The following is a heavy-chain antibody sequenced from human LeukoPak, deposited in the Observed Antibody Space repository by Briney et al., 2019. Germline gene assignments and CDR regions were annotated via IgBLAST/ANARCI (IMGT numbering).Heavy chain of an antibody. V-gene: IGHV1-18*01. CDR2: ISAYNDNT. J-gene: IGHJ4*02. Sequence: ASVKVSCKASGYTFTSYGISWVRQAPGQGLEWMGWISAYNDNTNYAQKLQGRVTMTTDTSTSTAYMELRSLRSDDTAVYYCARTPEIVRANHYFDYWGQGTLVTVSS. CDR3: ARTPEIVRANHYFDY. D-gene: IGHD1-26*01. CDR1: GYTFTSYG.